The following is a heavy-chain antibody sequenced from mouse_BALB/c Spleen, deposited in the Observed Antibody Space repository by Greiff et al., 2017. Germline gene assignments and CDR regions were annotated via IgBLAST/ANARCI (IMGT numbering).Heavy chain of an antibody. Sequence: EVKLVESGPGLVKPSQSLSLTCTVTGYSITSDYAWNWIRQFPGNKLEWMGYISYSGSTSYNPSLKSRISITRDTSKNQFFLQLNSVTTEDTATYYCARGGITTGGYFDYWGQGTTLTVSS. CDR3: ARGGITTGGYFDY. CDR1: GYSITSDYA. CDR2: ISYSGST. D-gene: IGHD2-4*01. V-gene: IGHV3-2*02. J-gene: IGHJ2*01.